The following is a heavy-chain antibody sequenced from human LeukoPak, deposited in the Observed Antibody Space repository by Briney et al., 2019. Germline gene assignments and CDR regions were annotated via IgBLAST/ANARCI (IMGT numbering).Heavy chain of an antibody. CDR3: ARLRGYQGEALDI. CDR1: GYSISSGYY. Sequence: TSETLSLTCTVSGYSISSGYYWGWIRQPPGKGLEWIVNFYHSDNMYYNPSLKSRVTISVDTSNNQFSLKLSSVTAADTAVYYCARLRGYQGEALDIWGQGTMVTVSS. D-gene: IGHD3-22*01. CDR2: FYHSDNM. V-gene: IGHV4-38-2*02. J-gene: IGHJ3*02.